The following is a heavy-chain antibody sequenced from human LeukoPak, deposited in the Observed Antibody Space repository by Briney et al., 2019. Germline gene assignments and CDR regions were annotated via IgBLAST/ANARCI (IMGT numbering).Heavy chain of an antibody. CDR2: ISGGST. CDR3: WVSGRGRFDY. V-gene: IGHV3-38-3*01. J-gene: IGHJ4*02. D-gene: IGHD3-10*01. CDR1: GFTASSNE. Sequence: GGSLRLSCAASGFTASSNEMSWVRQAPGKGLEWVSSISGGSTYYADSRKGRFTISRDNSKNTLYLQMNSLRAEDTAVYYCWVSGRGRFDYWGQGTLVTVSS.